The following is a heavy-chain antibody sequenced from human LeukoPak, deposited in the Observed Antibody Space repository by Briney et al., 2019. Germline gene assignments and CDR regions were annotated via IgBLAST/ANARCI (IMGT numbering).Heavy chain of an antibody. CDR1: GFTFSSYG. J-gene: IGHJ4*02. Sequence: GGSLRLSCAASGFTFSSYGMHWVRQAPGKGLEWVAVISYDGSNKYYADSVKGRFAISRDNSKNTLYLQMNSLRAEDTAVYYCAKAAREYYYDSTTPYWGQGTLVTVSS. D-gene: IGHD3-22*01. V-gene: IGHV3-30*18. CDR2: ISYDGSNK. CDR3: AKAAREYYYDSTTPY.